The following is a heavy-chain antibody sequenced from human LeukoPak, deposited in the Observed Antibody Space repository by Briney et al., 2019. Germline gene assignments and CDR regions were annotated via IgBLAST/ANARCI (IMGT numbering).Heavy chain of an antibody. V-gene: IGHV3-15*01. J-gene: IGHJ4*02. CDR2: IKSKTDGGTT. CDR1: GFTFSNAW. D-gene: IGHD3-22*01. Sequence: PGGSLRLSCAASGFTFSNAWMSWVRQAPGKGLEWVGRIKSKTDGGTTDYAAPVKGRFTISRDDSKNTLYLQMNSLKTEDTAVYYCTTSHYYDSSGYYYFWSDYWGQGTLVTVSS. CDR3: TTSHYYDSSGYYYFWSDY.